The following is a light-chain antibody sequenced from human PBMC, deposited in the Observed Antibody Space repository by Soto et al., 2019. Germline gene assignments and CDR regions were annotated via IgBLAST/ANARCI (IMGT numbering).Light chain of an antibody. CDR2: KAS. V-gene: IGKV1-5*03. J-gene: IGKJ1*01. CDR3: QQYNSYPWT. CDR1: QSISSW. Sequence: DIQMTQSPSALSASVGDIVTITCRASQSISSWLAWYQQKPGKAPKLLIYKASSLESGVPSRFRGSGSGTEFTLTISSLKPDDFATYYCQQYNSYPWTFGQGTQVDIK.